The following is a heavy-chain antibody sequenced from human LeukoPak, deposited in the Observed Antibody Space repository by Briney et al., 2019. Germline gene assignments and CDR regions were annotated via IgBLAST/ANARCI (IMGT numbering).Heavy chain of an antibody. J-gene: IGHJ3*02. V-gene: IGHV1-69*02. CDR1: GGTSSSYT. D-gene: IGHD6-13*01. CDR3: ASDRSSAVDAFDI. CDR2: IIPILGIA. Sequence: GSSVKVSCKASGGTSSSYTISWVRQAPGQGLEWMGRIIPILGIANYAQKFQGRVTITADKSTSTAYMELSSLRSEDTAVYYCASDRSSAVDAFDIWGQGTMVTVSS.